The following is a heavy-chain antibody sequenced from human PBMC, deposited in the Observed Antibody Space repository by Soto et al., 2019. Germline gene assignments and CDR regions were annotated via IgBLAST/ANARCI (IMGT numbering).Heavy chain of an antibody. Sequence: GESLNISCKGSGYSFTSFWIGWVRQMPGEGLEWMGVFNPDDSETTYSPSFQGQVTFSGDKYINTAYLQWSSLKASDTAMYYCARAEYCSGTTCHKGAGIYAFHICGDGTIVTAS. CDR1: GYSFTSFW. CDR3: ARAEYCSGTTCHKGAGIYAFHI. J-gene: IGHJ3*02. CDR2: FNPDDSET. D-gene: IGHD2-2*01. V-gene: IGHV5-51*01.